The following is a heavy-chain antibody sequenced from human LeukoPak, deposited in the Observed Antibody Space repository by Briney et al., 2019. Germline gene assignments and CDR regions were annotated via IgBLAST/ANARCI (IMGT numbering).Heavy chain of an antibody. CDR1: GFTFSSYA. CDR3: AREKWGPVGGFDY. V-gene: IGHV3-30*04. CDR2: ISYDGSNK. D-gene: IGHD1-26*01. Sequence: GGSLRLSCAASGFTFSSYAMHWVRQAPGKGLEWVAVISYDGSNKYYADSVKGRFTISRDNSKNTLYLQMNSLRAEDTAVYYCAREKWGPVGGFDYWGQGTLVTVSS. J-gene: IGHJ4*02.